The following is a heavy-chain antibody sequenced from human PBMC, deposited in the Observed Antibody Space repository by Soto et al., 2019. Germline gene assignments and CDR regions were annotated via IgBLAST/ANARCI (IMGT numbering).Heavy chain of an antibody. V-gene: IGHV1-2*02. J-gene: IGHJ4*02. D-gene: IGHD6-13*01. Sequence: ASVKVSCKASGYTLTGHYMHWVRQAPGQGFEWMGWINPNSGGTNYAQKFQGRVTMTRDMSISTAYMELNRLRSDDTAVFYCAREYSSTWYPFDYWGQGTLVTVSS. CDR3: AREYSSTWYPFDY. CDR1: GYTLTGHY. CDR2: INPNSGGT.